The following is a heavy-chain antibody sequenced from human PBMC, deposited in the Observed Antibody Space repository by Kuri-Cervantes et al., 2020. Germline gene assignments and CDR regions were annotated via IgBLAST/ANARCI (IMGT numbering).Heavy chain of an antibody. V-gene: IGHV1-69*04. CDR2: IIPILGIA. CDR3: ARDLDYDYVWGSYRYTARGMDV. J-gene: IGHJ6*02. Sequence: SVKVSCKASGGTFSSYTISWVRQAPGQGLEWMGRIIPILGIANYAQKFQGRVTITADKSTSTAYMELSSLRSEDTAVYYCARDLDYDYVWGSYRYTARGMDVWGQGTTVTVSS. CDR1: GGTFSSYT. D-gene: IGHD3-16*02.